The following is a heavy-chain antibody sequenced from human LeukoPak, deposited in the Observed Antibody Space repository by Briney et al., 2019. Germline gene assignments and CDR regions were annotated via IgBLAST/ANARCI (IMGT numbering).Heavy chain of an antibody. CDR3: ARVAVAGPTGWFDS. CDR2: ISSTSAYI. V-gene: IGHV3-21*01. J-gene: IGHJ5*01. CDR1: GFALRSYT. D-gene: IGHD6-19*01. Sequence: GGSLRLSCAASGFALRSYTVTWVRQAPGKGLEWVSSISSTSAYIYYAESVKGRFSISRDDVDNVVHLQMSSLRNEDTAFCYCARVAVAGPTGWFDSWGQGTLVTVSS.